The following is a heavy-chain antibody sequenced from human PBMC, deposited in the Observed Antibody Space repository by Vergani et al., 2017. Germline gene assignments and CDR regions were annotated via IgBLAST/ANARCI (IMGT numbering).Heavy chain of an antibody. Sequence: VQLLESGGGLVQPGGSLRLSCAASGFTFSDYYMSWIRQAPGKGLEWVSYISSSGSTIYYADSVKGRFTISRDNAKNSLYLQMNSLRAEDTAVYYCARAVGGGSYCSSTSCPPTMGFDPWGQGTLVTVSS. V-gene: IGHV3-11*01. J-gene: IGHJ5*02. D-gene: IGHD2-2*01. CDR2: ISSSGSTI. CDR3: ARAVGGGSYCSSTSCPPTMGFDP. CDR1: GFTFSDYY.